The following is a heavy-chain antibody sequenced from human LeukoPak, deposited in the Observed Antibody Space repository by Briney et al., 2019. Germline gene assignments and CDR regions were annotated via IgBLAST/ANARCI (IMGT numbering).Heavy chain of an antibody. V-gene: IGHV3-30*19. D-gene: IGHD5-12*01. CDR2: ISYDGSNK. CDR3: ARDRVATIDPPFDY. CDR1: GFTFSSYG. J-gene: IGHJ4*02. Sequence: GGSLRLSCAASGFTFSSYGMHWVRQAPGKGLEWVAVISYDGSNKYYADSVKGRFTISRDNSKNTLYLQMNSLRAEDTAVYYCARDRVATIDPPFDYWGQGTLVTVSS.